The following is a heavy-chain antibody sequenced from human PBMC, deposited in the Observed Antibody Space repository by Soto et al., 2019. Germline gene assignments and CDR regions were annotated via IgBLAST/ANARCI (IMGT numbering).Heavy chain of an antibody. CDR3: ARTVAVSNPFDH. Sequence: GRSLRLSCAASGFTFSSYAMSWFRQAPGKGLEWVSAISGSGGSTYYADSVKGRFTISRDNSKNTLYLQMNSLRAEDTAVYYCARTVAVSNPFDHWGRGTLVTVSS. J-gene: IGHJ4*02. CDR1: GFTFSSYA. V-gene: IGHV3-23*01. D-gene: IGHD4-4*01. CDR2: ISGSGGST.